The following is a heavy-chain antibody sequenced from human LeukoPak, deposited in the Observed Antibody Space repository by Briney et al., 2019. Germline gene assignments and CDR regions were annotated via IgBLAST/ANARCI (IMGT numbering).Heavy chain of an antibody. Sequence: SQTLSLTCTVSGGSISSGDYYWSWIRQPPGKGLEWIGYIYYSGSTNYNPSLKSRVTISVDTSKNQSSLKLSSVTAADTAVYYCAREPGDTPPWGGFDYWGQGTLVTVSS. CDR1: GGSISSGDYY. V-gene: IGHV4-30-4*01. CDR3: AREPGDTPPWGGFDY. J-gene: IGHJ4*02. CDR2: IYYSGST. D-gene: IGHD3-16*01.